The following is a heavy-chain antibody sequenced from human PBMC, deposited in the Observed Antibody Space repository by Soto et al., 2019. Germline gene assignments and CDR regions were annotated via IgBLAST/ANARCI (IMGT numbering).Heavy chain of an antibody. D-gene: IGHD2-2*01. CDR3: GRLFCSTTTCDSWFDP. CDR2: IDPRDSYV. V-gene: IGHV5-10-1*01. CDR1: GYTFTTFW. Sequence: PGEALKISCTSFGYTFTTFWIYWVRQMPGKGLAWMGRIDPRDSYVNYSPSFQGHVTLSLDKSINTAYLHGGSLKASDTAMYYCGRLFCSTTTCDSWFDPWGQGTLVTVSS. J-gene: IGHJ5*02.